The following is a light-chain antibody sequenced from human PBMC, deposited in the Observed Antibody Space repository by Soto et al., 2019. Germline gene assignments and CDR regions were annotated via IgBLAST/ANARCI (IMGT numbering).Light chain of an antibody. CDR1: QSVSSSQ. CDR2: DAS. J-gene: IGKJ1*01. Sequence: EIVLTQSTGTLSLSPGERSTLSCMASQSVSSSQLAWYQHKPGQAPRLLIYDASRRATGIPDRFSGSGSGTDFTLTISRLEPEDFGVYFCQQYGSVTSWTFGQGAKV. CDR3: QQYGSVTSWT. V-gene: IGKV3-20*01.